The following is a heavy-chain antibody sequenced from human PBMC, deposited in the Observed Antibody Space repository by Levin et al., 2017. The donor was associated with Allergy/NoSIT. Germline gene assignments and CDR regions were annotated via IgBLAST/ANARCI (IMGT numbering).Heavy chain of an antibody. J-gene: IGHJ4*02. CDR1: GFTVSNNY. Sequence: GGSLRLSCAASGFTVSNNYMSWVRQAPGKGLEWVSVIYSGGSTYYADSVKGRFTISRDNSKNTLYLQMNSLRAEDTAVYYCARDLIAAAAISDYWGQGTLVTVSS. CDR2: IYSGGST. D-gene: IGHD6-13*01. CDR3: ARDLIAAAAISDY. V-gene: IGHV3-66*01.